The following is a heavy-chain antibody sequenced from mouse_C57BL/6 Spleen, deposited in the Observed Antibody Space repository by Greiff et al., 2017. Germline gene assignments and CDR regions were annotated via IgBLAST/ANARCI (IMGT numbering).Heavy chain of an antibody. Sequence: QVQLQQSGPELVKPGASVKISCKASGYAFSSSWMNWVKQRPGKGLEWIGRIYPGDGDTNYNGKFKGKATLTADKSSSTAYMQLSSLTSEDSAVYFCARSYDDYDDGDYFDDGGQGTTLTVSS. CDR2: IYPGDGDT. V-gene: IGHV1-82*01. D-gene: IGHD2-4*01. CDR3: ARSYDDYDDGDYFDD. J-gene: IGHJ2*01. CDR1: GYAFSSSW.